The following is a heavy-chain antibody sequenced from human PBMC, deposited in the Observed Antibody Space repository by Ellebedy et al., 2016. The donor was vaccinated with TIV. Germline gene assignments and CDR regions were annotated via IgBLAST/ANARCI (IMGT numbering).Heavy chain of an antibody. CDR3: ARVRRMNWFDP. Sequence: AASVKVSCKASGYTFTTFAVIWVRQATGQGLEWMGWMNSDTGNTGYAHTFQGRITLTRNTSISTAYMELTSLRSEDTALYYCARVRRMNWFDPWGQGTLVTVSS. D-gene: IGHD1-1*01. CDR2: MNSDTGNT. CDR1: GYTFTTFA. J-gene: IGHJ5*02. V-gene: IGHV1-8*01.